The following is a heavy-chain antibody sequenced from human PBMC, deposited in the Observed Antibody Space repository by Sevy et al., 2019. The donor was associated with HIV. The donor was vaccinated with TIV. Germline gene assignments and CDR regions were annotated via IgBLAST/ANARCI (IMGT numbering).Heavy chain of an antibody. D-gene: IGHD6-13*01. V-gene: IGHV3-33*01. CDR2: IWYDGSNK. Sequence: GGSLRLSCAASGFTFSSYGMHWVRQAPGKGLEWVAVIWYDGSNKYYADSVKGRFTISRDNSKNTQYLQMNSLRAEDTAVYYCAREEIAAAGTSTGYYYYMDVWGQGTTVTISS. CDR3: AREEIAAAGTSTGYYYYMDV. CDR1: GFTFSSYG. J-gene: IGHJ6*03.